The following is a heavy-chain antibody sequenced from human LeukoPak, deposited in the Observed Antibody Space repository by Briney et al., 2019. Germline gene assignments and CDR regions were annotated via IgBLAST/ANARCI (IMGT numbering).Heavy chain of an antibody. CDR1: GFTFSSYA. Sequence: QPGRSLRLSCEASGFTFSSYAMHWVRQAPGKGLEWVAVISYDGSNKYYADSVKGRFTISRDNSKNTLYLQMNSLRAEDTAVYYCARGFCSSTSCPAYPWGQGTLVTVSS. V-gene: IGHV3-30*04. CDR3: ARGFCSSTSCPAYP. J-gene: IGHJ5*02. CDR2: ISYDGSNK. D-gene: IGHD2-2*01.